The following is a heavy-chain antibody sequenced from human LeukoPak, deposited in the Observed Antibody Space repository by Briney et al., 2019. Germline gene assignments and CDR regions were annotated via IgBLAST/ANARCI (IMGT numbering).Heavy chain of an antibody. V-gene: IGHV3-23*01. CDR2: ITGSGGST. Sequence: GGSLRLSCAASGFNFSSYAMSWVRQAPGKGLEWVSTITGSGGSTDYADSVKGRFTISRDNSKNTLYLQMNSLRAEDTAVYYCAKQGWELQDRDAFDVWGQGTMVTGSS. CDR1: GFNFSSYA. CDR3: AKQGWELQDRDAFDV. D-gene: IGHD1-26*01. J-gene: IGHJ3*01.